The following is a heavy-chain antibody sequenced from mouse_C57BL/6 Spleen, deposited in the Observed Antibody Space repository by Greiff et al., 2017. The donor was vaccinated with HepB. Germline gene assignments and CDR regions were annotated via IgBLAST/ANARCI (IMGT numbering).Heavy chain of an antibody. CDR2: IDPSDSYT. CDR1: GYTFTSYW. V-gene: IGHV1-59*01. CDR3: ARSSDGYYRSWFAY. D-gene: IGHD2-3*01. J-gene: IGHJ3*01. Sequence: QVQLKQPGAELVRPGTSVKLSCKASGYTFTSYWMHWVKQRPGQGLEWIGVIDPSDSYTNYNQKFKGKATLTVDTSSSTAYMQLSSLTSEDSAVYYCARSSDGYYRSWFAYWGQGTLVTVSA.